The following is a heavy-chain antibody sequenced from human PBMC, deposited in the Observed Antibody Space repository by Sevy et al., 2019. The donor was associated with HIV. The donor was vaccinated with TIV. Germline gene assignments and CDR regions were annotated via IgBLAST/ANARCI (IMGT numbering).Heavy chain of an antibody. CDR3: ARGLGGTGAY. J-gene: IGHJ4*02. D-gene: IGHD1-1*01. V-gene: IGHV4-34*01. CDR2: INHSGST. Sequence: SETLSLTCAFYGGSFSGYYWSWIRQPPGKGLEWIGEINHSGSTNYNPSLKSRVTISVDTSKNQFSLKLSSVTAADTAVYYCARGLGGTGAYWGQGTLVTVSS. CDR1: GGSFSGYY.